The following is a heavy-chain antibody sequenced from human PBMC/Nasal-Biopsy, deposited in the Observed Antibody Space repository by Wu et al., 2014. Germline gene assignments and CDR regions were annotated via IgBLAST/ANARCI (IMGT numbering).Heavy chain of an antibody. Sequence: LRLSCAASGFIFSGFEMNWVRQAPGKGLEWLSYISTSGSTVYYADSVKGRFTISRDNAKNSLYLQMNSLRAEDTAVYYCARLKVTSSPWVDYWGQGTLVTV. CDR1: GFIFSGFE. D-gene: IGHD2-21*02. CDR3: ARLKVTSSPWVDY. CDR2: ISTSGSTV. J-gene: IGHJ4*02. V-gene: IGHV3-48*03.